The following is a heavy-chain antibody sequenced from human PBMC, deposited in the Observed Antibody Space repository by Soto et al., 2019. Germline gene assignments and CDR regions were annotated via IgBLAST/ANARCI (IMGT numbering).Heavy chain of an antibody. Sequence: QITLKESGPTLVKPTQPLTLTCTFSGFSLSSSGVGVGWIRQPPGKALEWLALIYWDDDKRYSPSLKSRLTITKDTSKNQVVLTMTNLDPVDTATYYCAHRRDRPEFDYWGQGTLVTVSS. J-gene: IGHJ4*02. CDR2: IYWDDDK. V-gene: IGHV2-5*02. CDR3: AHRRDRPEFDY. CDR1: GFSLSSSGVG.